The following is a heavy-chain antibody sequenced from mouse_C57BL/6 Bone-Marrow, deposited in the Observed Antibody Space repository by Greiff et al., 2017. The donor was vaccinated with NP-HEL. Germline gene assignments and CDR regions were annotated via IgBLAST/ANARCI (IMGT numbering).Heavy chain of an antibody. CDR1: GYTFTDYY. CDR2: INPYNGGT. CDR3: ARRGSSFYYLDY. Sequence: EVQLQESGPVLVKPGASVKMSCKASGYTFTDYYMNWVKQSHGKSLEWIGVINPYNGGTSYNQKFKGKATLTVDKSSSTAYMELNSLTSEDSAVYYCARRGSSFYYLDYWGQGTTLTVSS. D-gene: IGHD1-1*01. V-gene: IGHV1-19*01. J-gene: IGHJ2*01.